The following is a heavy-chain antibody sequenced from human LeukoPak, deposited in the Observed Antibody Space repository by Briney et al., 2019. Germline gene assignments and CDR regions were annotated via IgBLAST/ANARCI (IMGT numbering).Heavy chain of an antibody. D-gene: IGHD6-13*01. CDR1: GYTFTGYY. CDR3: ARDSVAAAGFGPHYYYGMDV. J-gene: IGHJ6*02. Sequence: GASVKVSCKASGYTFTGYYMHWVRQAPGQGLEWMGWINPNSGGTNYAQKSQGRVTMTRDTSISTAYMELSRLRSDDTAVYYCARDSVAAAGFGPHYYYGMDVWGQGTTVTVSS. CDR2: INPNSGGT. V-gene: IGHV1-2*02.